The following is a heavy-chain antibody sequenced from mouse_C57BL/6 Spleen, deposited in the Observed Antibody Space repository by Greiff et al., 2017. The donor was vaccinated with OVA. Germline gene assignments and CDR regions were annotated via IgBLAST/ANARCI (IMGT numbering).Heavy chain of an antibody. J-gene: IGHJ1*03. CDR3: AKASDRYFDV. D-gene: IGHD6-1*01. V-gene: IGHV5-4*03. CDR1: GFTFSSYA. Sequence: EVMLVESGGGLVKPGGSLKLSCAASGFTFSSYAMSWVRQTPEKRLEWVATISDGGSYTYYPDNVKGRFTISRDNAKNNLYLQMSHLKSEDTGMYYCAKASDRYFDVWGTGTTVTVSS. CDR2: ISDGGSYT.